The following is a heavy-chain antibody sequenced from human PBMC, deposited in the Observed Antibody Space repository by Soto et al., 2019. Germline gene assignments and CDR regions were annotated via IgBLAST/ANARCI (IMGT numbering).Heavy chain of an antibody. CDR1: GYSFTSYW. D-gene: IGHD2-2*01. V-gene: IGHV5-51*01. CDR2: IYPGDSDT. Sequence: PGESLKISCKGSGYSFTSYWIGWVRQMTGKGLEWMGIIYPGDSDTRYSPSFQGQVTISADKSISTAYLQWSSLKASDTAMYYCARQKAYETSCYFYEGCGWFDPWGQGTLVTVSS. J-gene: IGHJ5*02. CDR3: ARQKAYETSCYFYEGCGWFDP.